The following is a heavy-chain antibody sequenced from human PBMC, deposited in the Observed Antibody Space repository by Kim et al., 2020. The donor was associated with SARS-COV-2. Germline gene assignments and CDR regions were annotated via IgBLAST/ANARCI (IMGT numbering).Heavy chain of an antibody. D-gene: IGHD4-17*01. J-gene: IGHJ6*02. CDR1: GGTFSSYA. Sequence: SVKVSCKASGGTFSSYAISWVRQAPGQGLEWMGGIIPIFGTANYAQKFQGRVTITADESTSTAYMELSSLRSEDTAVYYCASPGVGETTVIDYYYYGMDVWGQGTTVTVSS. CDR3: ASPGVGETTVIDYYYYGMDV. V-gene: IGHV1-69*13. CDR2: IIPIFGTA.